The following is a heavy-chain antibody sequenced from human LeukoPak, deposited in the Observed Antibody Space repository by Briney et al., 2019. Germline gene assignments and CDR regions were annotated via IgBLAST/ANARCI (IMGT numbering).Heavy chain of an antibody. CDR2: IKQDGSDK. Sequence: PGGSLRLSCAASGLTFRMDWMSWVRQAPGKGLEWVAMIKQDGSDKYYVDSVKGRFTISSDNTKNSLNLQMNSLRAEDTAVYYCATLDTAMVTNFGYWGQGTLVTVSS. CDR3: ATLDTAMVTNFGY. D-gene: IGHD5-18*01. V-gene: IGHV3-7*01. CDR1: GLTFRMDW. J-gene: IGHJ4*02.